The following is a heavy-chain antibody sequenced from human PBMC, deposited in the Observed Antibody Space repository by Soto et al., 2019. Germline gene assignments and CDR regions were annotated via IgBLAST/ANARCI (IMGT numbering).Heavy chain of an antibody. D-gene: IGHD1-7*01. V-gene: IGHV3-48*02. CDR3: ARGVETGTTPYYGMDV. CDR2: ISSSSSTI. CDR1: GFTFSSYS. J-gene: IGHJ6*02. Sequence: GGSLRLSCAASGFTFSSYSMNWVRQAPGKGLEWVSYISSSSSTIYYADSVKGRFTISRDNAKNSLYLQMNSLRDEDTAVYYCARGVETGTTPYYGMDVWGQGTTVTVSS.